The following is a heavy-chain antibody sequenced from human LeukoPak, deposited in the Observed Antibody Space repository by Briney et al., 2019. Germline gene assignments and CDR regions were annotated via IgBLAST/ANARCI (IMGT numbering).Heavy chain of an antibody. CDR2: IFSGGST. CDR1: GFTVSNSY. Sequence: PGGSQRLSCAASGFTVSNSYMSWVRQPPGKGLEWVSVIFSGGSTNYADSVKGRFTISRDNSKNTLYLQLNSLRVEDTAVYYCAKNSGAGSHYYYHMNVWGKGTTVTVSS. V-gene: IGHV3-53*01. J-gene: IGHJ6*03. D-gene: IGHD1-26*01. CDR3: AKNSGAGSHYYYHMNV.